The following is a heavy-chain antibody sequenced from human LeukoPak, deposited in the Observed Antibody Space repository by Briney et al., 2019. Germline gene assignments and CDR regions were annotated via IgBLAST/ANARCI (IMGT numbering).Heavy chain of an antibody. CDR3: ARFSSSWYYLG. Sequence: ASVRVSCKASGYTFTGYYMHWVRQAPGQGLEWMGWINPNSGGTNYAQKFQGRVTMTRDTSISIAYMELSRLRSDDTAVYYCARFSSSWYYLGWGQGTLVTVSS. J-gene: IGHJ4*02. CDR1: GYTFTGYY. D-gene: IGHD6-13*01. CDR2: INPNSGGT. V-gene: IGHV1-2*02.